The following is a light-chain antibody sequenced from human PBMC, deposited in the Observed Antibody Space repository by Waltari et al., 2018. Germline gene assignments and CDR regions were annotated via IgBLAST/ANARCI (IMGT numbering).Light chain of an antibody. CDR3: QHYVKLPVT. J-gene: IGKJ1*01. CDR1: QSVSRA. Sequence: EIVLTQSPGTLSLSPGERATLSCRASQSVSRALAWYQQKPGQAPRLLIYGASTRATGVPDRFSGSGSGTDFSLTISSLDPEDFAVYYCQHYVKLPVTYGQGTKVEIK. CDR2: GAS. V-gene: IGKV3-20*01.